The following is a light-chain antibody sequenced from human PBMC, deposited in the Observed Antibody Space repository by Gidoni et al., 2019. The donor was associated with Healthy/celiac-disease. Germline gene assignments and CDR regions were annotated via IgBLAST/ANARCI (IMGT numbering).Light chain of an antibody. V-gene: IGKV1-39*01. CDR1: QSISSY. CDR3: QQSYSTPRST. J-gene: IGKJ5*01. Sequence: EIQMTQSPSSLSASVGDRVTITCRASQSISSYLNWYQQKPGKAPKLLIYAASSLQSGVPPRFSGSGSGTDFTLTISSLQPEDFATYYCQQSYSTPRSTFGQGTRLEIK. CDR2: AAS.